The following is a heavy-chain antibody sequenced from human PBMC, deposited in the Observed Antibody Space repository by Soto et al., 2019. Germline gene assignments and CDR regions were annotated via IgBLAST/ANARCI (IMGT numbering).Heavy chain of an antibody. J-gene: IGHJ4*02. CDR3: ATLNTGSYSDY. CDR1: GFTFSSYS. CDR2: ISSRSSYI. V-gene: IGHV3-21*01. Sequence: EVQLVESGGGLVKPGGSLRLSCEASGFTFSSYSMNWVRQAPGKGLEWVSSISSRSSYIYYADSVKGRFTISRDNAKNSLYLQMNSLRAYDTAVYYCATLNTGSYSDYWGQGTLVTVSS. D-gene: IGHD3-10*01.